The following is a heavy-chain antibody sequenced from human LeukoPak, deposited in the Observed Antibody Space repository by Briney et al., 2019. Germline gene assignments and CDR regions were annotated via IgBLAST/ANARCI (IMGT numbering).Heavy chain of an antibody. V-gene: IGHV3-23*01. CDR2: IIGSGVAT. D-gene: IGHD3-10*01. CDR1: GFTFNNYA. Sequence: GGSLRLSCAASGFTFNNYAMTWVRQAPGKGLEWVSGIIGSGVATYYADSVKGRFTISRDNSKNTLYLQMNSLRAADTAVYYCAKCSLPLDRVYYYGMDVWGKGTTVTVSS. CDR3: AKCSLPLDRVYYYGMDV. J-gene: IGHJ6*04.